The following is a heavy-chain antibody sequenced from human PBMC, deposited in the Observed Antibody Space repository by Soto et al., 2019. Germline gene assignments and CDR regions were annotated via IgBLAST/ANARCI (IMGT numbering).Heavy chain of an antibody. J-gene: IGHJ5*02. CDR2: IYWDDDK. V-gene: IGHV2-5*02. CDR3: AHIRGSVPAANNWFDP. Sequence: SGPTLVKPTQTLTLTCTFSGFSLSTSGVGVGWIRQPPGKALEWLALIYWDDDKRYSPSLKSRLTITKDTSKNQVVLTMTNMDPVDTATYYCAHIRGSVPAANNWFDPWGQGTLVTVSS. CDR1: GFSLSTSGVG. D-gene: IGHD2-2*01.